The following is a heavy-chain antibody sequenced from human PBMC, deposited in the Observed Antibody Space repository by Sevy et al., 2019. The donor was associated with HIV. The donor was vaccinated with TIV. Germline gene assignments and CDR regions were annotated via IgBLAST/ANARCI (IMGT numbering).Heavy chain of an antibody. Sequence: GGSLRLSCAASGLSFSNAWMAWVCQAPGKGLEWVGRIRSETGGGTTDFAAFAKGKFTISRDDPKNTLYLQMNSLKTEDTAVYYCAIDHRRDGMIVVPFEKWGLGTLVTVSS. CDR1: GLSFSNAW. V-gene: IGHV3-15*01. D-gene: IGHD3-22*01. J-gene: IGHJ4*02. CDR3: AIDHRRDGMIVVPFEK. CDR2: IRSETGGGTT.